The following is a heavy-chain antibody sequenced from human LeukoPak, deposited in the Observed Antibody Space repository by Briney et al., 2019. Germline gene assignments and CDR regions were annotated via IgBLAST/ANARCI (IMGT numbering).Heavy chain of an antibody. CDR2: MYHSGST. CDR1: GYSISSAYY. Sequence: SETLSLTCSVSGYSISSAYYWGWIRQPPGKGLEWIGTMYHSGSTNYNPSLKSRVTISVDTSKNQFSLKLSSVTAADTAVYYCARGLYSGYEKPGGLDYWGQGTLVTVSS. V-gene: IGHV4-38-2*02. J-gene: IGHJ4*02. D-gene: IGHD5-12*01. CDR3: ARGLYSGYEKPGGLDY.